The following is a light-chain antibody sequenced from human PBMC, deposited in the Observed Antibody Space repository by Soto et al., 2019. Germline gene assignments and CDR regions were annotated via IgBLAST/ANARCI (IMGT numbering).Light chain of an antibody. CDR3: SSYTTSSTLA. CDR2: EVN. CDR1: SRDIGNYNF. V-gene: IGLV2-14*01. J-gene: IGLJ2*01. Sequence: QSVLTQPASVSGSPGQSITVSCIGTSRDIGNYNFVSWYQQHPGKAPRLLIYEVNNRPSGVSNRFSGSKSGNTASLTISGLQAEDEADYYCSSYTTSSTLAFGGGTKLTVL.